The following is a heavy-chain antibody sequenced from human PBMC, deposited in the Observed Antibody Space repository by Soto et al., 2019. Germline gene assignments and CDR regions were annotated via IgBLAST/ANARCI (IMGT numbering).Heavy chain of an antibody. V-gene: IGHV4-30-4*01. CDR2: IYDSGFT. CDR1: GGSVGSGEYY. Sequence: QVQLQESGPGLVKPSQTLSLACTVSGGSVGSGEYYYSWIRQPPGKRLEWIGYIYDSGFTSYTPSLRGRGTMSQDRSNKQVSLKLSSVTAADTAVYFCARYVAHGYTENGWGQGTRVTVSS. CDR3: ARYVAHGYTENG. D-gene: IGHD5-18*01. J-gene: IGHJ3*01.